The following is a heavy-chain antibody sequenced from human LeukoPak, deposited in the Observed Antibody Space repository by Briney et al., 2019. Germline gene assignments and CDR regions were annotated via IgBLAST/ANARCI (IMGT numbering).Heavy chain of an antibody. D-gene: IGHD6-6*01. V-gene: IGHV1-69*05. CDR3: ARVRAARPYYYYYYMDV. CDR2: IIPIFGTA. J-gene: IGHJ6*03. Sequence: SVTVSCKASGGTFSSYAISWVRQAPGQGLEWMGGIIPIFGTANYAQKFQGRVTITTDESTSTAYMELSSLRSEDTAVYYCARVRAARPYYYYYYMDVWGKGTTVTVSS. CDR1: GGTFSSYA.